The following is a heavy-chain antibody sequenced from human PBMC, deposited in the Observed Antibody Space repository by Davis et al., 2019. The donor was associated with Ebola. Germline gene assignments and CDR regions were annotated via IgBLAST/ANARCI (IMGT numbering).Heavy chain of an antibody. CDR2: IYYSGST. D-gene: IGHD1-7*01. CDR1: GGSISSGGYY. V-gene: IGHV4-31*03. J-gene: IGHJ6*02. CDR3: ARVSGTTAGMEV. Sequence: PSETLSLTCTVSGGSISSGGYYWSWIRQHPGKGLEWIGYIYYSGSTYYNPSLKSRVTISVDTSKNQFSLKLSSVTAADTAVYYCARVSGTTAGMEVWGQGTTVTVSS.